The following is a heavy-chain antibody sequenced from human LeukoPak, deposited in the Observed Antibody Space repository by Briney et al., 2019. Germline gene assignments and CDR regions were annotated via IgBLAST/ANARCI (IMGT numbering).Heavy chain of an antibody. J-gene: IGHJ4*02. V-gene: IGHV1-69*05. CDR2: IIPMFGTP. CDR3: ARAWGGYDTSGPFDY. Sequence: SVKVSCKASGGTFSTYAISWVRQAPGQGLEWMGGIIPMFGTPNYAQKFQGRVTITTDESTSTAYMGLSSLRSEDTAVYYCARAWGGYDTSGPFDYWGQGTLVTVSS. CDR1: GGTFSTYA. D-gene: IGHD3-22*01.